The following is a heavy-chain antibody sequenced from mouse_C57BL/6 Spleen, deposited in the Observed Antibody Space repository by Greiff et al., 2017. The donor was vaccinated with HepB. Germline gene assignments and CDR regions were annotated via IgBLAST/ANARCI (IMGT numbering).Heavy chain of an antibody. CDR2: IDPSDSYT. CDR1: GYTFTSYW. V-gene: IGHV1-59*01. D-gene: IGHD2-13*01. J-gene: IGHJ1*03. CDR3: ARGDGYWYFDV. Sequence: VQLQQSGAELVRPGTSVKLSCKASGYTFTSYWMHWVKQRPGQGLEWIGVIDPSDSYTNYNQKFKGKATLTVDTSSSTAYMQLSSLTSEDYAVYYCARGDGYWYFDVWGTGTTVTVSS.